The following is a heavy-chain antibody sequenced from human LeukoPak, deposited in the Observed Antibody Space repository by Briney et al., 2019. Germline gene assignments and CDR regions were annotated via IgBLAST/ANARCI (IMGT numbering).Heavy chain of an antibody. J-gene: IGHJ4*02. V-gene: IGHV4-39*01. CDR1: GGSISSSTYY. Sequence: SETLSLTCTVSGGSISSSTYYWGWIRQPPGKGLEWIGRIYYSGSTYYNPSLKSRVTMSVDTSKNQFSLKLSSVTAADTAVYYCARHAGGISATGTRPFDYWGQGTLVTVSS. CDR2: IYYSGST. CDR3: ARHAGGISATGTRPFDY. D-gene: IGHD6-13*01.